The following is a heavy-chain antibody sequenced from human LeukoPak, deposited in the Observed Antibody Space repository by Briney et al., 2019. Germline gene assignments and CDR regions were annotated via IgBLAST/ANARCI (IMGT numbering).Heavy chain of an antibody. D-gene: IGHD1-26*01. Sequence: PSETLSLTCTVSGGSITSGDYYWSWIRQPLGKGLEWIGYIFYSGSPYYDPSLKSRVTTSIDTSKNQFSLKLSSVTAADTAVYYCARGGGVVGATTWNYWGQGTLVTVSS. CDR3: ARGGGVVGATTWNY. CDR1: GGSITSGDYY. V-gene: IGHV4-30-4*08. J-gene: IGHJ4*02. CDR2: IFYSGSP.